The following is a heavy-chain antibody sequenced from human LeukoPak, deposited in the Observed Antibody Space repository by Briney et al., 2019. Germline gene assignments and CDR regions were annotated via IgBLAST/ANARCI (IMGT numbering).Heavy chain of an antibody. D-gene: IGHD3-10*01. CDR2: IHHSVSA. Sequence: SETLSLTCAVSGGSISTRYYYWGWVRQPPGKGLEWIGTIHHSVSAYYNPSLKSEVTISVDTSNNHFFLKLSSVTAADTAVYYCASLYFYRSGSFPNYWGQGILVTVS. CDR1: GGSISTRYYY. CDR3: ASLYFYRSGSFPNY. J-gene: IGHJ4*02. V-gene: IGHV4-39*02.